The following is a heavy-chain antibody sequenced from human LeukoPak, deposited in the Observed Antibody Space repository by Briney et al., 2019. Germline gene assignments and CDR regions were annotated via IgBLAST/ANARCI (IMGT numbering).Heavy chain of an antibody. V-gene: IGHV3-23*01. CDR1: GFTFTYAW. Sequence: TGGSLRLSCAASGFTFTYAWMSWVRQAPGKGLEWVSAISGSGGSTYYADSVKGRFTISRDNSKNTLYLQMNSLRAEDTAVYYCAKESMVRGVIIMYYFDYWGQGTLVTVSS. CDR3: AKESMVRGVIIMYYFDY. D-gene: IGHD3-10*01. J-gene: IGHJ4*02. CDR2: ISGSGGST.